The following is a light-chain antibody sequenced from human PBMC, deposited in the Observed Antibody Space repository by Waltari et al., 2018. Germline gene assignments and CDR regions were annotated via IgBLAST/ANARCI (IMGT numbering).Light chain of an antibody. CDR3: LAWDGSGYV. CDR2: HDS. J-gene: IGLJ1*01. CDR1: NLGDKF. V-gene: IGLV3-1*01. Sequence: SYEVTQPPSVSVSPGQTVSITCSGDNLGDKFISWYQQKPGQSPVLVIYHDSKRPSGIPWRFSGSNSGNTATLTISGTQAMDETDYYCLAWDGSGYVFGTGTKVTVL.